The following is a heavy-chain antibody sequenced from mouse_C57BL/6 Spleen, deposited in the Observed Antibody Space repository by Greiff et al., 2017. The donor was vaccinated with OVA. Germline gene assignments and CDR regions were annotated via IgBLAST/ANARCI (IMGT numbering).Heavy chain of an antibody. V-gene: IGHV3-6*01. CDR1: GYSITSGYY. D-gene: IGHD2-2*01. J-gene: IGHJ3*01. CDR2: ISYDGSN. CDR3: ARGGYDGGWFAY. Sequence: EVKVEESGPGLVKPSQSLSLTCSVTGYSITSGYYWNWIRQFPGNKLEWMGYISYDGSNNYNPSLKNRISITRDTSKNQFFLKLNSVTTEDTATYYCARGGYDGGWFAYWGQGTLVTVSA.